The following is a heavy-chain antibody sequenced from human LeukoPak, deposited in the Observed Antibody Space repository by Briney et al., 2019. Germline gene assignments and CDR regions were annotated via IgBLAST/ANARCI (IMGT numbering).Heavy chain of an antibody. CDR3: ARDAQEFFQH. J-gene: IGHJ1*01. CDR1: GFTFYNYA. Sequence: GGSLRLSCAASGFTFYNYAIHWVRQAPGKSLGWVSLISGDGGSTYDADSMKGLFTISKNNSKNSLYLQMNRLRTEDTASYCCARDAQEFFQHWGQGTLVTVSS. V-gene: IGHV3-43*02. CDR2: ISGDGGST.